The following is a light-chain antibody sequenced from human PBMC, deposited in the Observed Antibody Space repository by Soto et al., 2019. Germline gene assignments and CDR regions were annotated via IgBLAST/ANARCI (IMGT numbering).Light chain of an antibody. Sequence: EIVLTQSPATLSSSPGERATLSCGASQTVSSKLAWYQHKPGQAPRLLIYDTSNRATGIPARFSGSGSGTEFTLTISSLQSEDFAVYFCHQYNNWPRTFGQGTRLEIK. CDR2: DTS. CDR3: HQYNNWPRT. CDR1: QTVSSK. J-gene: IGKJ5*01. V-gene: IGKV3D-15*01.